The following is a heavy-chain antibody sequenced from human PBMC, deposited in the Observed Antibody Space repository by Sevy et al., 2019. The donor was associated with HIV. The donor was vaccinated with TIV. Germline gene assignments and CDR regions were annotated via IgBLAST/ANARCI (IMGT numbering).Heavy chain of an antibody. CDR3: ARDRAYSALVY. Sequence: GGSLRLSCVASRFTFSDSWMTWVRQAPGKGLERIAFINEDGSRLGYVDSVRGRFTISRENTKNSLYLQMNSLRAEDTAVYFCARDRAYSALVYWGQGTLVTVSS. J-gene: IGHJ4*02. CDR1: RFTFSDSW. V-gene: IGHV3-7*01. D-gene: IGHD5-18*01. CDR2: INEDGSRL.